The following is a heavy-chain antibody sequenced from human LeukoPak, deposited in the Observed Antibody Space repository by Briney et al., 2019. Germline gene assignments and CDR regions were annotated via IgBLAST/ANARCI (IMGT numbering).Heavy chain of an antibody. J-gene: IGHJ4*02. V-gene: IGHV4-61*02. Sequence: SQTLSLTCTVSGGSISSGSYYWSWIRQPAGTGLEWIGRFSTSGSTNYNPSLKSRVTISVDSSKNQFSLNLRSVTAADTAVYYCAREGGYSYGDAPLHFDYWGQGTLVTVSS. D-gene: IGHD5-18*01. CDR1: GGSISSGSYY. CDR2: FSTSGST. CDR3: AREGGYSYGDAPLHFDY.